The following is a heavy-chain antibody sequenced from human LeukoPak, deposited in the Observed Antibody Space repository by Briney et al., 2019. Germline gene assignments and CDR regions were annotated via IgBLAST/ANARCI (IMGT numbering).Heavy chain of an antibody. CDR2: VNLQGST. Sequence: PSGTLSLTCGVSGGSITSTNYWTWVRQPPGEGPEWIGEVNLQGSTNYNPSLMGRVAISVDMSENHISLQLTSVTAADTAVYYCAREGGPYRPLDYSGQGTLVTVSS. V-gene: IGHV4-4*02. CDR3: AREGGPYRPLDY. J-gene: IGHJ4*02. CDR1: GGSITSTNY.